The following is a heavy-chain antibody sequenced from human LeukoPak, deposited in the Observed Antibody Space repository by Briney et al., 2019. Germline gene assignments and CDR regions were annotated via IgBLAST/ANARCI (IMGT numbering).Heavy chain of an antibody. CDR2: ISGTGATT. CDR3: AKEDY. J-gene: IGHJ4*02. CDR1: GFTFGSYA. V-gene: IGHV3-23*01. Sequence: EGSLRLSCAASGFTFGSYAMTWVRQAPGKGLEWVSTISGTGATTFYADSVKGRFTISRDNSKSTLSLQMNSLRAEDTAIYYCAKEDYWGQGTLVTVSS.